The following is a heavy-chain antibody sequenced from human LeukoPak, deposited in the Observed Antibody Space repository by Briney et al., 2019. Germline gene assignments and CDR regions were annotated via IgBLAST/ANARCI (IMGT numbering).Heavy chain of an antibody. J-gene: IGHJ6*02. D-gene: IGHD3/OR15-3a*01. V-gene: IGHV1-69*13. Sequence: SVKVSCKASGGTFSSYAISWVRQAPGQGLEWMGGIIPIFGTANYAQKFQGRVTNTADESTSTAYMELSSLRSEDTAVYYCARERTDYYYYYGMDVWGQGTTVTVSS. CDR1: GGTFSSYA. CDR3: ARERTDYYYYYGMDV. CDR2: IIPIFGTA.